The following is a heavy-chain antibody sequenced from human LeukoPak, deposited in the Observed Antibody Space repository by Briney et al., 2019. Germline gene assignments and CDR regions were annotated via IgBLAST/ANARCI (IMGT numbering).Heavy chain of an antibody. CDR3: AKGPSSGWYSGPYFDY. V-gene: IGHV3-9*01. CDR1: GFTFDDYA. D-gene: IGHD6-19*01. Sequence: PGGSLRLSCAASGFTFDDYAMHWVRQAPGEGLEWVSGISWNSGSIGYADSVKGRFTISRDNAKNSLYLQMNSLRAEDTALYYCAKGPSSGWYSGPYFDYWGQGTLVTVSS. J-gene: IGHJ4*02. CDR2: ISWNSGSI.